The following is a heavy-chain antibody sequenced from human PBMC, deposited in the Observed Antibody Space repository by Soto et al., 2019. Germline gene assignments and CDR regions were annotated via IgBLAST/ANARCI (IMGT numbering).Heavy chain of an antibody. D-gene: IGHD3-16*01. CDR1: GDSISGGNKY. J-gene: IGHJ6*02. CDR2: VFSSGTT. V-gene: IGHV4-30-4*01. CDR3: ARVPSPFDYYYAMDV. Sequence: SETLSLTCTVSGDSISGGNKYWSWIRQPPGKGLEWIGYVFSSGTTYYNPSLKGRVSISLDASENQFSLKFASVTDADSAVYYCARVPSPFDYYYAMDVWGQGTTATVSS.